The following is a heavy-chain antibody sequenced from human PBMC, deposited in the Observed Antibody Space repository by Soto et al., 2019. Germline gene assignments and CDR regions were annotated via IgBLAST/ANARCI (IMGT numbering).Heavy chain of an antibody. D-gene: IGHD3-10*01. CDR2: IYYSGST. J-gene: IGHJ5*02. CDR3: AAAGFLNWFDP. V-gene: IGHV4-31*03. Sequence: SETLSLTCTVSGGSISSGGYYWCWIRQHPGKGLEWIGYIYYSGSTYYNPSLKSRVTISVDTSKNQFSLKLSSVTAADTAVYYCAAAGFLNWFDPWGQGTLVTVSS. CDR1: GGSISSGGYY.